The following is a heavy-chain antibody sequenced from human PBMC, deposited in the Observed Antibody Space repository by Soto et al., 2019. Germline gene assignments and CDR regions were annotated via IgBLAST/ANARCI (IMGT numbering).Heavy chain of an antibody. V-gene: IGHV4-4*02. CDR2: IYHNGST. J-gene: IGHJ5*02. CDR1: GGSISSNSW. CDR3: ARARRITGTPNWFDP. Sequence: TLSLTCVVSGGSISSNSWWSWVRQPPGKGLEWIGEIYHNGSTNYKSSLKSRVIIKLDKSKNQFSLKLSSVTAADTAVYYCARARRITGTPNWFDPWGQGTLVTVSS. D-gene: IGHD1-7*01.